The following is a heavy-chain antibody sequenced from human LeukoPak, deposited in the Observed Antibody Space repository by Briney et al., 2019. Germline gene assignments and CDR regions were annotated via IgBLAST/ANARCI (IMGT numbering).Heavy chain of an antibody. J-gene: IGHJ2*01. CDR1: GGTFSSYA. V-gene: IGHV1-69*13. Sequence: GASVKVSCKASGGTFSSYAISWVRQAPGQGLEWMGGIIPIFGTANYAQKFQGRVTITADESTCTAYMELSSLRSEDTAVYYCARDPHYYDSSGYYYWYFDLWGRGTLVTVSS. D-gene: IGHD3-22*01. CDR2: IIPIFGTA. CDR3: ARDPHYYDSSGYYYWYFDL.